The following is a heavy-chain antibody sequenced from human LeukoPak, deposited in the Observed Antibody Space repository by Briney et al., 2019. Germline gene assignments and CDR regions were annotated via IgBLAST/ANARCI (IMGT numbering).Heavy chain of an antibody. D-gene: IGHD1-26*01. V-gene: IGHV4-39*07. CDR2: MYLSGST. CDR3: ARGVSGSYYAFDI. CDR1: GGSISRSN. Sequence: SGTLSLTCTVSGGSISRSNWGWIRQPPGKGLEWIGSMYLSGSTYYKPSLKSRVTISVDTSKNQFSLKLSSVTAADTAVYYCARGVSGSYYAFDIWGQGTMVTVSS. J-gene: IGHJ3*02.